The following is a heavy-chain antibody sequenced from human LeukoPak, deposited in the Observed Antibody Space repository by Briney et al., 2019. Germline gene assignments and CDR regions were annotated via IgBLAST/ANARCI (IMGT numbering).Heavy chain of an antibody. CDR2: LYTSGSI. Sequence: SETLSLTCSVSGASISRYYWNWIRQPAGKRLEWIGRLYTSGSIYYNPSLRSRVTISLDKSKSQFYLRLSSVTAADTAVYYCARDLGDGYNRDWFDPWGQGTLVTVSS. CDR1: GASISRYY. CDR3: ARDLGDGYNRDWFDP. V-gene: IGHV4-4*07. J-gene: IGHJ5*02. D-gene: IGHD5-24*01.